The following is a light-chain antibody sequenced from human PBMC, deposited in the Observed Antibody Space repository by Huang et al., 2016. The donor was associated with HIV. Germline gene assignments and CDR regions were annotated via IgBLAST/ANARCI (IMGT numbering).Light chain of an antibody. Sequence: EIVLTQSPGTLSLSPGERATLSCRASQSFSSNYLAWYQQKPGQAPRLLIYGASSRATCIPDRFSGSGSGTDFTLIISRLEPEDFAVYYCQQYGSSVVTFGQGTKVEVK. CDR3: QQYGSSVVT. CDR2: GAS. CDR1: QSFSSNY. J-gene: IGKJ1*01. V-gene: IGKV3-20*01.